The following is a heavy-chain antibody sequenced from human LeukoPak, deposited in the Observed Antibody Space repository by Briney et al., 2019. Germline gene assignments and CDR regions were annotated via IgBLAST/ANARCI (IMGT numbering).Heavy chain of an antibody. CDR3: ASKLGFLNYYLDY. V-gene: IGHV4-34*01. Sequence: SETLSLTCAVYGGSFSGYYWSWIRQPPGKGLEWIGEINHSGSTNYNPSLKSRVTISVDTSKNQFSLKLSSVTAADTAVYYCASKLGFLNYYLDYWGQGTLVTVSS. CDR1: GGSFSGYY. CDR2: INHSGST. D-gene: IGHD1-1*01. J-gene: IGHJ4*02.